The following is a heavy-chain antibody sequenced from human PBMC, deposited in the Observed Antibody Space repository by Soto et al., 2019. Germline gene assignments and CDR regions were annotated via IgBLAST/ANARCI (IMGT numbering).Heavy chain of an antibody. J-gene: IGHJ4*02. Sequence: QVQLVESGGGVVQPGRSLRLSCAASGFTFSSYAMHWVRQAPGKGLEWVAVISFDGNNKNYADSVKGRFTISRDNSKNTVYLQMNSLRVEDTAVYYCARENPEGCGYDCFEYWGQGTLVTVSS. CDR3: ARENPEGCGYDCFEY. CDR1: GFTFSSYA. CDR2: ISFDGNNK. V-gene: IGHV3-30-3*01. D-gene: IGHD5-12*01.